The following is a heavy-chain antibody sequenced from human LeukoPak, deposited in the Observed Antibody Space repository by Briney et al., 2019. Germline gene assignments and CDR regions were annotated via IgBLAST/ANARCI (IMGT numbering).Heavy chain of an antibody. CDR1: GGPFSGYY. CDR2: INHSGST. CDR3: ARELAVAGTVIDP. D-gene: IGHD6-19*01. J-gene: IGHJ5*02. V-gene: IGHV4-34*01. Sequence: SETLSLTCAVYGGPFSGYYWSWIRQPPGKGLEWIGEINHSGSTNYNPSLKSRVTISVDTSKNQFSLKLSSVTAADTAVYYCARELAVAGTVIDPWGQGTLVTVSS.